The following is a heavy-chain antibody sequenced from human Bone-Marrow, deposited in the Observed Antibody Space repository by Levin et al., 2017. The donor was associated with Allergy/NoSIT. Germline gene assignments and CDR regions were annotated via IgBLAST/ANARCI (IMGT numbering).Heavy chain of an antibody. V-gene: IGHV3-21*06. J-gene: IGHJ4*01. Sequence: GGSLRLSCVASGFSFTPYTMNWVRQAPGKGLEWVSTIGSASKHIYYGDSVKGCFTISRDNAQSSLFLQMDSLRSEDTAIYYCARSDCSGGACLFSFDLWGHGGVVTVSS. CDR3: ARSDCSGGACLFSFDL. D-gene: IGHD2-21*02. CDR2: IGSASKHI. CDR1: GFSFTPYT.